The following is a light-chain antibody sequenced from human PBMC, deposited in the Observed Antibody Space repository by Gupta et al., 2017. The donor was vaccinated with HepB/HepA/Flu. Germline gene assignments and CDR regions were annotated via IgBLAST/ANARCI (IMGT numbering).Light chain of an antibody. V-gene: IGKV3-20*01. Sequence: EIVLTQSPGTLSLSPGERATISCRASQSVSSSYLAWYQQKPGQAPRLLIYCASSRASGIPDRFSGRGAGTDFTLTISRLEPEDFAVYYCQHEGSSPGTFGQGTKVEIK. J-gene: IGKJ1*01. CDR2: CAS. CDR1: QSVSSSY. CDR3: QHEGSSPGT.